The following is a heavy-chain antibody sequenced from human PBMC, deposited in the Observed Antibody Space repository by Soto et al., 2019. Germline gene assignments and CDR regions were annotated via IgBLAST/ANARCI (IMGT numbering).Heavy chain of an antibody. CDR3: ARDLGPAHMVYDY. V-gene: IGHV4-31*03. CDR1: GDSISSGGYY. D-gene: IGHD2-21*01. J-gene: IGHJ4*02. CDR2: IYYSGST. Sequence: SDTLSLTCTVSGDSISSGGYYLSWIRQHPGKGLEWIGYIYYSGSTYYNPSLKSRVTISVDTSKNQFSLKLSSVTAADTAVYYCARDLGPAHMVYDYWGQGTLVTVSS.